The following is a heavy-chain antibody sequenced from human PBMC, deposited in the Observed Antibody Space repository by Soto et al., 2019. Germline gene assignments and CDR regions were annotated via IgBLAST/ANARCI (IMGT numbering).Heavy chain of an antibody. CDR2: ISYDGSNT. V-gene: IGHV3-30*18. J-gene: IGHJ5*02. CDR3: AKDQAWSSYYRRGTNWFDP. Sequence: PGGSLRLSCAVSGFTFRNYALHWVRQAPGTGLEWVAGISYDGSNTFYADSVKGRFTISGDYSKNTLFLLMNSMTAEDTAVYFCAKDQAWSSYYRRGTNWFDPWGQGTLVTVSS. D-gene: IGHD3-3*01. CDR1: GFTFRNYA.